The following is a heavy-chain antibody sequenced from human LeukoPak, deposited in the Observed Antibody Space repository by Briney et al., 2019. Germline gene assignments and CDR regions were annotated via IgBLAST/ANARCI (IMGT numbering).Heavy chain of an antibody. Sequence: SETLSLTCTVSGGSIRSYFWSWIRQPPGKGLEWIGYIYYSGSTNYNPSLKSRVSISVDTSKNQFSLNLSSVTTADAAVYYCARDASSWGGAFDVWGQGTMVTVSS. CDR3: ARDASSWGGAFDV. D-gene: IGHD6-13*01. CDR1: GGSIRSYF. CDR2: IYYSGST. V-gene: IGHV4-59*01. J-gene: IGHJ3*01.